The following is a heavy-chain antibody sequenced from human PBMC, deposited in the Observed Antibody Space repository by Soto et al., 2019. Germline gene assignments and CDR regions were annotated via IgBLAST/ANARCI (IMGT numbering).Heavy chain of an antibody. V-gene: IGHV3-30*18. CDR2: ISNDGSDK. D-gene: IGHD6-13*01. Sequence: QVQLVESGGGVVQPGRSLRLSCAASGFTFNNYGMHWVRQAPGKGLEWVAVISNDGSDKYYADSVKGRLTISRDKAKNMLYRQISSVRAEETAVYYCAKDQGIAASHGIDWGQGTMVTVSS. CDR3: AKDQGIAASHGID. CDR1: GFTFNNYG. J-gene: IGHJ3*01.